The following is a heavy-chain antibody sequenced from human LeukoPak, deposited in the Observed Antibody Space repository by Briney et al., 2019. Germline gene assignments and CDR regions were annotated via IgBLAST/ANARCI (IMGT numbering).Heavy chain of an antibody. Sequence: PGGSLRLSCAASGFTFSSYWMSWVRQAPGKGLEWVPNIKQDGSEKYYVDSVKGRFTISRDNAKNSLYLQMNSLRAEDTAVYYCARDPRQYYFDYWGQGTLVTVSS. CDR1: GFTFSSYW. J-gene: IGHJ4*02. V-gene: IGHV3-7*04. CDR3: ARDPRQYYFDY. CDR2: IKQDGSEK.